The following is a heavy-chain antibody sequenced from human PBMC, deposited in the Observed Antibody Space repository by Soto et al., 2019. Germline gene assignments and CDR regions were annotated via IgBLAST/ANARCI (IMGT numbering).Heavy chain of an antibody. J-gene: IGHJ4*02. D-gene: IGHD3-3*01. CDR3: ARWRGTVTTPGFMGPLDY. V-gene: IGHV1-69*01. CDR1: GGTLSSFT. CDR2: ITPIFATA. Sequence: QVQLVQSGAQLKKPGSSVKVSCKASGGTLSSFTISWVRQAPGQGPEWMGGITPIFATANYAQKFQGRVTITADESTNTVYMELRTLRSEDTAVYYCARWRGTVTTPGFMGPLDYWGQGTLVSVSS.